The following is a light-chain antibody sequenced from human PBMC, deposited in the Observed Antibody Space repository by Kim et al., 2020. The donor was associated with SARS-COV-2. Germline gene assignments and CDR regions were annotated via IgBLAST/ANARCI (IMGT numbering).Light chain of an antibody. CDR2: AAS. J-gene: IGKJ4*01. Sequence: DIQMTQSLSSLAASVGDRVTIACRASQSISTYLNWYQQKPGKAPKLLIYAASTLQSGVPSRFSGSGSGTDFTLTISSLQPEDFATYYCQQSHSTPLLTFGGGTKVDIK. V-gene: IGKV1-39*01. CDR3: QQSHSTPLLT. CDR1: QSISTY.